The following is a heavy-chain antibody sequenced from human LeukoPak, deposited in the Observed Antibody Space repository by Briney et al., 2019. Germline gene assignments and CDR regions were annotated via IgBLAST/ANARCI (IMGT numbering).Heavy chain of an antibody. CDR2: IKQDGSEK. J-gene: IGHJ6*01. V-gene: IGHV3-7*01. Sequence: GGSLRLSCAASGFTFSSYWMSWVRQAPGKGLEWVANIKQDGSEKYHVDSVKGRFTISRDSAKNSLYLQMNRLRAEHTTVYYCARVNSYYNYCMDVWGQGTTVTVSA. D-gene: IGHD1-1*01. CDR3: ARVNSYYNYCMDV. CDR1: GFTFSSYW.